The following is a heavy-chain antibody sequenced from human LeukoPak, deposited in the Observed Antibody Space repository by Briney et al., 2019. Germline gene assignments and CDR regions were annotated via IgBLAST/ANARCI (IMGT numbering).Heavy chain of an antibody. D-gene: IGHD3-3*01. CDR3: ARATPGFNYDFWSGYYTYFDY. Sequence: SETLSLTCTVSGGSISSYYWSWIRQLPGKGLEWIGYIYYSGSTNYNPSLKSRVTISVDTSKNQFSLKLSSVTAADTAVYYCARATPGFNYDFWSGYYTYFDYWGQGTLVTVSS. CDR2: IYYSGST. CDR1: GGSISSYY. V-gene: IGHV4-59*01. J-gene: IGHJ4*02.